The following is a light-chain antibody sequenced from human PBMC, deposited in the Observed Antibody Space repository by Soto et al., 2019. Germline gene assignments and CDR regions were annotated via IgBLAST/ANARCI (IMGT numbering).Light chain of an antibody. V-gene: IGLV2-8*01. CDR3: SSYAGSNNVV. Sequence: QSALTQPPSASGSPGQSVTISCTGTSSDVGGYNYVSWYQQHPGKGPKLMIYEVSKWPSGVPDRFSGSKSGNTASLTVSGLQAEDEADYYCSSYAGSNNVVFGGGTKVTVL. J-gene: IGLJ2*01. CDR2: EVS. CDR1: SSDVGGYNY.